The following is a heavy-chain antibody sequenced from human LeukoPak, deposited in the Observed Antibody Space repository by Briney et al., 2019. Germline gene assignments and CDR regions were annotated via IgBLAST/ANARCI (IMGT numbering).Heavy chain of an antibody. CDR1: GFTFDDSV. CDR3: ARDWFTRLGELSPDRAFDY. J-gene: IGHJ4*02. V-gene: IGHV3-20*04. Sequence: GGSLRLSCAASGFTFDDSVMSWVRQVPGKGLEWVSGINWNGGSTVYVDSVKGRFTISRDNAKNSLYLQMNSLRAEDTALYYCARDWFTRLGELSPDRAFDYWGQGTLVTVSS. D-gene: IGHD3-16*02. CDR2: INWNGGST.